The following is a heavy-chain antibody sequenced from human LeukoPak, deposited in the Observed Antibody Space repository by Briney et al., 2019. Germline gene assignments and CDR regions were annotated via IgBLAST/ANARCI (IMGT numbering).Heavy chain of an antibody. J-gene: IGHJ3*02. CDR1: GGSISSGIHY. CDR3: ARVSSGWNAFDI. CDR2: IYTSGST. V-gene: IGHV4-61*02. D-gene: IGHD3-22*01. Sequence: QVQLQESGPGLVKPSQTLSLPCTVSGGSISSGIHYWCWIRQPAGKGLDWIGRIYTSGSTNYNPSLKSRVIISVDTSKNQFSLKLSSVTAADTAVYYCARVSSGWNAFDIWGQGTMVTVSS.